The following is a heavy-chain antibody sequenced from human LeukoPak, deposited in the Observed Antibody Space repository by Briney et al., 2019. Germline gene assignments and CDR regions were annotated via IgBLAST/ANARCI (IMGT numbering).Heavy chain of an antibody. CDR2: IYESGTT. V-gene: IGHV4-34*01. CDR3: ARGAWATRLAS. Sequence: SETLSLTCAVYGESLNSYYWSWFRQPPGEGLEWIGEIYESGTTKYNPSLKSRVAISMVPSKQQFSLRLSSVTAADTAVYYCARGAWATRLASWGLGTPVIVSS. D-gene: IGHD2-15*01. CDR1: GESLNSYY. J-gene: IGHJ4*02.